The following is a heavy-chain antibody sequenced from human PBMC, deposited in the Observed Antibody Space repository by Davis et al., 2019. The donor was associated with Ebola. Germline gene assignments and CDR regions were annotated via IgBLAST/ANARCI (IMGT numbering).Heavy chain of an antibody. CDR2: IIPIFGTA. J-gene: IGHJ4*02. CDR1: GGTLSSYA. D-gene: IGHD4-17*01. Sequence: AASVQVSCKASGGTLSSYAISWVRPAPGQGLEWMGGIIPIFGTANYAQKFQGRVTITADKSTSTAYMELSSLRSEDTAVYYCARDRSYDYGDYVLYYWGQGTLVTVSS. CDR3: ARDRSYDYGDYVLYY. V-gene: IGHV1-69*06.